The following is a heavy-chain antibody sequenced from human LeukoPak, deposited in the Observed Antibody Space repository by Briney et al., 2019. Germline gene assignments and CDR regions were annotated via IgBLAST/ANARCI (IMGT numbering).Heavy chain of an antibody. D-gene: IGHD3-10*01. CDR3: ARALREGFGELSVADWFDP. CDR1: GGSISSGGYS. V-gene: IGHV4-30-2*01. J-gene: IGHJ5*02. CDR2: IYHSGST. Sequence: SQTLSLTCAVSGGSISSGGYSGSWIRQPPGKGLEWIGYIYHSGSTYYNPSLKSRVTISVDRSKNQFSLKLSSVTAADTAVYYCARALREGFGELSVADWFDPWGQGTLVTVSS.